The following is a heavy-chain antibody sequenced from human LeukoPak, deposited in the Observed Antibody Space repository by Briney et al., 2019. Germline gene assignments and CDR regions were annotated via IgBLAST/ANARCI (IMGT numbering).Heavy chain of an antibody. CDR1: GDSVSSNSAA. Sequence: SQTLSLTCAISGDSVSSNSAAWNWIRQSPSRGFEWLGRTYYRSKFYNDYAESVKSRITINSDTSKNQLSLQLNSVTPEDTAVYYCARSKGSYLAFDYWGQGTLVTVSS. CDR3: ARSKGSYLAFDY. D-gene: IGHD1-26*01. CDR2: TYYRSKFYN. V-gene: IGHV6-1*01. J-gene: IGHJ4*02.